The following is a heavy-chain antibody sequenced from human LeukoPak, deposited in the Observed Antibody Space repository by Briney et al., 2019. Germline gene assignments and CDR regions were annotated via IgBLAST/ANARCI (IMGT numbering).Heavy chain of an antibody. V-gene: IGHV3-21*01. Sequence: GGSVRLSCTASGFTFSSYSMNWIRQAPGKGLEWVSSISSKSSYIYYADSVKRRFTISSDNAKNSLYLQMNSLRDEDAAVYYCARDYPNAFDIWGQGTMVTVSS. CDR1: GFTFSSYS. J-gene: IGHJ3*02. CDR3: ARDYPNAFDI. CDR2: ISSKSSYI.